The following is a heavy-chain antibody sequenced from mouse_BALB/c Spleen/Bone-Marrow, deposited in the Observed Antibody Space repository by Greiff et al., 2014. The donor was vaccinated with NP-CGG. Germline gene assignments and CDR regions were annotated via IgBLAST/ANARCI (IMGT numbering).Heavy chain of an antibody. CDR3: TRRGLYYGYAMDY. J-gene: IGHJ4*01. D-gene: IGHD1-1*02. CDR1: GYSITSGHS. Sequence: VQLKDSGPDLVKPSQSLSLTCTVTGYSITSGHSWHWIRRFPGNKLEWMGYIHYSGSTNYNPSLKSRISITRDTSKNQFFLQLNSGTTEDTATYYCTRRGLYYGYAMDYWGQGTSVTVSS. V-gene: IGHV3-1*02. CDR2: IHYSGST.